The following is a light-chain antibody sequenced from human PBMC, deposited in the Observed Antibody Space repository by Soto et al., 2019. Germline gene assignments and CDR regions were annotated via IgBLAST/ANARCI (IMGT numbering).Light chain of an antibody. CDR3: QTWGRDVHAV. CDR2: VISDGSH. J-gene: IGLJ7*01. CDR1: SGHRTYA. Sequence: QSVLTQSPSASAALGASVKLTCTLSSGHRTYAIAWHQHQPQKGHRYLMKVISDGSHNKGDGIPDRFSGSSSGPERYLTIPSLQSDDEADYYCQTWGRDVHAVCGGGTQLTVL. V-gene: IGLV4-69*01.